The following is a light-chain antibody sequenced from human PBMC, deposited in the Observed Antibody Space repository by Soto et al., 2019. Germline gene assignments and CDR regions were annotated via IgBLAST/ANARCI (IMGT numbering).Light chain of an antibody. J-gene: IGKJ4*01. CDR1: QSVISN. V-gene: IGKV3-15*01. CDR2: GAS. Sequence: EIVMTQSQATLSVSLGERATLSCRASQSVISNLAWYQQTPGQAPRLLIFGASTRATGIPARFSGSGSGTEFTLTISSLQSEDFAVYNCQHYHALPLTFGGGTNVEIK. CDR3: QHYHALPLT.